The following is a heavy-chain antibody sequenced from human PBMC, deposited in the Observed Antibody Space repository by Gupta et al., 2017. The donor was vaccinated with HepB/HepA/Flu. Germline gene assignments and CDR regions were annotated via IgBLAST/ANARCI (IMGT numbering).Heavy chain of an antibody. CDR2: ISWNSGSI. CDR3: AKDLGYCSSTSCYAFDI. CDR1: GFTFDDYA. Sequence: GGLLGPAVASLSLPCAAAGFTFDDYAMHWVRQAPGKGLEWVSGISWNSGSIGYADSVKGRFTISRDNAKNSLYLQMNSLRAEDTALYYCAKDLGYCSSTSCYAFDIWGQGTMVTVSS. D-gene: IGHD2-2*01. V-gene: IGHV3-9*01. J-gene: IGHJ3*02.